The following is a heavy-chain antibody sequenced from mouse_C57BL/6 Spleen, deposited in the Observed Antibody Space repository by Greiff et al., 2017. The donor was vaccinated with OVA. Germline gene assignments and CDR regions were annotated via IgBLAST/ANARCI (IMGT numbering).Heavy chain of an antibody. Sequence: EVQVVESGGGLVQPGGSLSLSCAASGFTFTDYYMSWVRQPPGKALEWLGFIRNKANGYTTEYSASVKGRFTISRDNSQSILYLQMNALRAEDSATYYCASNYYYGSSVGAMDYWGQGTSVTVSS. J-gene: IGHJ4*01. CDR2: IRNKANGYTT. V-gene: IGHV7-3*01. D-gene: IGHD1-1*01. CDR3: ASNYYYGSSVGAMDY. CDR1: GFTFTDYY.